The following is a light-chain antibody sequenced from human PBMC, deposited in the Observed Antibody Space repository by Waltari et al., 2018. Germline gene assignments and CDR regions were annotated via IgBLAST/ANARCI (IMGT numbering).Light chain of an antibody. V-gene: IGKV3-20*01. Sequence: IVLTQSPGPLSLSPGERATPSRRASQSISRYLVWYQQKPGQPPRLLIYEASRRATGIPDRFSGSGSGTDFSLTISRLEPEDFGVYYCQNHERLPATFGQGTRVEI. CDR3: QNHERLPAT. CDR1: QSISRY. J-gene: IGKJ1*01. CDR2: EAS.